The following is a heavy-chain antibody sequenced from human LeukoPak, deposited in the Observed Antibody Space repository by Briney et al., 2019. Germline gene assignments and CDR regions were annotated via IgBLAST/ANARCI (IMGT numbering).Heavy chain of an antibody. D-gene: IGHD2-2*01. CDR2: ISGSGGST. J-gene: IGHJ3*01. Sequence: GGSLRLSCAASGFMFRSSSMSWVRQVPGKGLEWVSAISGSGGSTYYADSVKGRFTISRDNSKNTLYLQMNSLRAEDTAVYYCAKDPSWLLPAAKWGQGTMVTVSS. CDR3: AKDPSWLLPAAK. V-gene: IGHV3-23*01. CDR1: GFMFRSSS.